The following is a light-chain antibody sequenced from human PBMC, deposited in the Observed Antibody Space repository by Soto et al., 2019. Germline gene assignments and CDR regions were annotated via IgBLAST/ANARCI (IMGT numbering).Light chain of an antibody. J-gene: IGLJ1*01. CDR3: TSFSSSTSLYV. Sequence: QSLLTQPASMSGSLGQSITISCTGTTRGIAGYNYISWYQRLPGKAPKLMIYQATIRPSGISNRFSGSKSGNTASLTISGLQAEDEADYYCTSFSSSTSLYVFGTGTKVTVL. CDR1: TRGIAGYNY. V-gene: IGLV2-14*01. CDR2: QAT.